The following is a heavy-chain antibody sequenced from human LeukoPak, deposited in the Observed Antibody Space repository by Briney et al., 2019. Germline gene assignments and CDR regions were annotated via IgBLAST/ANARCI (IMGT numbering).Heavy chain of an antibody. J-gene: IGHJ4*02. CDR3: AKVSCSGGSCYYFDY. CDR1: GFTFDDYA. D-gene: IGHD2-15*01. V-gene: IGHV3-9*01. CDR2: ISWNSGSI. Sequence: SGGSLRLSCAASGFTFDDYAMHWVRQAPGKGLEWVSGISWNSGSIGYADSVRGRFTISRDNAKNSLYLQINSLRAEDTALYYCAKVSCSGGSCYYFDYWGQGTLVTVSS.